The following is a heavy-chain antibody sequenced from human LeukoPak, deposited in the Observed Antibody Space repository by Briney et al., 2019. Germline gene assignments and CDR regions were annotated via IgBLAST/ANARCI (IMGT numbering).Heavy chain of an antibody. D-gene: IGHD3-16*02. J-gene: IGHJ3*02. CDR1: GFTFSSYA. CDR3: ARGEYVWGTYPGAFDI. CDR2: IHSGGTT. Sequence: GGSLRLSCAASGFTFSSYAMSWVRQAPGKGLEWVSVIHSGGTTYYADSVEGRFTLSRDDSKNTLFLQMSDLRAEDTAVYYCARGEYVWGTYPGAFDIWGQGTMVTVSS. V-gene: IGHV3-66*01.